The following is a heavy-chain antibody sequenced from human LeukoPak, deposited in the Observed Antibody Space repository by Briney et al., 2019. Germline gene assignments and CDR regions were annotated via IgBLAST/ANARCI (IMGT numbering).Heavy chain of an antibody. Sequence: GGSLRLSCAASGFTFSSAWMHWVRQTPGKGLVWVSRINSDGSSTNYADSVKVRFTISRDNAKNMVNLQMNSLRAENTAIYYCTRDYSYAMAVWGQGTTVTVSS. J-gene: IGHJ6*02. D-gene: IGHD2-21*01. CDR1: GFTFSSAW. CDR2: INSDGSST. V-gene: IGHV3-74*01. CDR3: TRDYSYAMAV.